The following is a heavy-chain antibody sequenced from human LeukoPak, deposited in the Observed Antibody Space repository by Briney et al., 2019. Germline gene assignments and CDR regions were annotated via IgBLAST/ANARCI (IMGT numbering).Heavy chain of an antibody. D-gene: IGHD1-26*01. Sequence: SETLSLTCTVSGGSISSYYWSWIRQPPGKGLAWIGYIYYSGNTSYNPSLKSRLTISVDKSKNQFSLNLSSWTAADTALYFCARAAGGGATDYFDYWGQGTLVTVSS. J-gene: IGHJ4*02. CDR1: GGSISSYY. CDR3: ARAAGGGATDYFDY. CDR2: IYYSGNT. V-gene: IGHV4-59*01.